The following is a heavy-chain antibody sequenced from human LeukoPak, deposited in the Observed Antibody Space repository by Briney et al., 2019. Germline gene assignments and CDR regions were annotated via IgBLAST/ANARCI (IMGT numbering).Heavy chain of an antibody. V-gene: IGHV3-53*01. D-gene: IGHD1-26*01. CDR3: AREVVAVGAAGGEFDC. J-gene: IGHJ4*02. Sequence: PGGSLRLSCAASGFTFSSSAMSWVRQAPGKGLEWVSVLYRGGYTYHADSVRGRFTISRDNSKNILYLQVNSLRAEDTAVYYCAREVVAVGAAGGEFDCWGQGTLVTVSS. CDR1: GFTFSSSA. CDR2: LYRGGYT.